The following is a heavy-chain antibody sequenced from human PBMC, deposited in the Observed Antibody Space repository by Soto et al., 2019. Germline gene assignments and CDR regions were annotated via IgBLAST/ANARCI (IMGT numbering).Heavy chain of an antibody. Sequence: EVQLLGSGGGLVQPGGSLRLSCVASGFTFSTYWMNWVRQAPGMGLEWVANINPDGSVGTYVDSVKGRFTTSRDNARNSLYPLIHTLSADDLAVYFCAGRGGDDYTCGDQGSLVTVSS. CDR1: GFTFSTYW. CDR3: AGRGGDDYTC. D-gene: IGHD2-2*02. J-gene: IGHJ4*02. CDR2: INPDGSVG. V-gene: IGHV3-7*01.